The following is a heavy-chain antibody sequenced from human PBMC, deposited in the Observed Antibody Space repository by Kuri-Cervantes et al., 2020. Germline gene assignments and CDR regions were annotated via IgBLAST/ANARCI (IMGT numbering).Heavy chain of an antibody. CDR2: ISGSGGST. Sequence: GESLDTSCAASGFTFSCYAMSWVRQAPGKGLEWVSAISGSGGSTYYADSVKGRFTISRDNSKNTLYLQMNSLRAEDTAVYYCAKAQYYDFWNGYYTHYYYYGMDVWGQGTTVTVSS. J-gene: IGHJ6*02. V-gene: IGHV3-23*01. CDR1: GFTFSCYA. CDR3: AKAQYYDFWNGYYTHYYYYGMDV. D-gene: IGHD3-3*01.